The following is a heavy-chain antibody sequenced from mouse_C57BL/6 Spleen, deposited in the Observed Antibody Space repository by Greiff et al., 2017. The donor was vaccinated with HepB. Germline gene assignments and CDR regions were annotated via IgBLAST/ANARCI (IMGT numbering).Heavy chain of an antibody. CDR3: ARGLYYYGSSYWYFDV. CDR2: ISYDGSN. V-gene: IGHV3-6*01. D-gene: IGHD1-1*01. Sequence: DVQLQESGPGLVKPSQSLSLTCSVTGYSITSGYYWNWIRQFPGNKLEWMGYISYDGSNNYNPSLKNRISITRDTSKNQFFLKLNSVTTEDTATYYCARGLYYYGSSYWYFDVWGTGTTVTVSS. J-gene: IGHJ1*03. CDR1: GYSITSGYY.